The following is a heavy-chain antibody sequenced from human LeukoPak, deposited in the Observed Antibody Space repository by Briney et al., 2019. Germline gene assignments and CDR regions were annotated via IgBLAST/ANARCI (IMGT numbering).Heavy chain of an antibody. D-gene: IGHD2-15*01. V-gene: IGHV3-23*01. CDR1: GVTFSGYW. J-gene: IGHJ4*02. CDR2: MSGSGDNT. Sequence: GGSLRLSCAASGVTFSGYWMSWVRQAPGKGLEWVSAMSGSGDNTYYADSVKGRFTISRDNSKNTLYLQMNSLRAEDTAVYYCAKSRAGYYNFDFWGQGTLVTVSS. CDR3: AKSRAGYYNFDF.